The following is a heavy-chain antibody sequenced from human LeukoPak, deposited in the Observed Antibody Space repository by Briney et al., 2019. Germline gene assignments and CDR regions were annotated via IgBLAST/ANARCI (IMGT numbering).Heavy chain of an antibody. CDR1: GFTFSTYA. J-gene: IGHJ4*02. D-gene: IGHD2-21*02. CDR2: ISYDGNNK. V-gene: IGHV3-30-3*01. Sequence: PGGSLRLSCAASGFTFSTYAIHWVRQAPGKGLEWVAVISYDGNNKYYADSVKGRFTISRDNSKNTLYLQMNSLRVEDTAVYYCARDVVVTAIWYYFDYWGQGTLVTVSS. CDR3: ARDVVVTAIWYYFDY.